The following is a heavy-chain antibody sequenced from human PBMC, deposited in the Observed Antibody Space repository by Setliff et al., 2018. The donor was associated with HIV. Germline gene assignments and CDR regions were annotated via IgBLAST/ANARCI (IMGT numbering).Heavy chain of an antibody. Sequence: LRLSCAASGFTFSSYEMNWVRQAPGKGLEWVSYISSGASTIYYADSVKGRFTISRDNAKNSLYLQMNSLGAEDTAVYYCASLWVTPPHGFWGQGTLVTVSS. CDR3: ASLWVTPPHGF. D-gene: IGHD3-16*01. J-gene: IGHJ4*02. CDR1: GFTFSSYE. V-gene: IGHV3-48*03. CDR2: ISSGASTI.